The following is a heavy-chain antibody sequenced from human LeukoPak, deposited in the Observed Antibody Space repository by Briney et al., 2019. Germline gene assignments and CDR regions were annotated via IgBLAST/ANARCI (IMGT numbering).Heavy chain of an antibody. CDR3: ARGRRIVVVTRGLFFDY. CDR1: GYSISSNYF. CDR2: IYHTGTT. V-gene: IGHV4-38-2*02. Sequence: ASETLSLTCTVSGYSISSNYFWAWIRQPPGQGLEWLGNIYHTGTTNYNPSLKSRITISVDTSKNTFSLRLSSVTAADTAVYYCARGRRIVVVTRGLFFDYWGQGTLVTVSS. J-gene: IGHJ4*02. D-gene: IGHD2-21*02.